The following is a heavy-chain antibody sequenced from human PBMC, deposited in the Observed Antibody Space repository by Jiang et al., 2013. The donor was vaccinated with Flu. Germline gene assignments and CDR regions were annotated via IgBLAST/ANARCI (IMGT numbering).Heavy chain of an antibody. CDR3: AKGGTNSCSNCWFDP. CDR2: ISGGGGVT. V-gene: IGHV3-23*01. Sequence: GVVQPGRSLRLSCAASGFTFSSYGMRWVRQTPGKGLEWVSGISGGGGVTYYADSVKGRFTISRDNSKNTLYLQMNSLRAEDTAVYYCAKGGTNSCSNCWFDPWGQGTLVTVSS. CDR1: GFTFSSYG. J-gene: IGHJ5*02. D-gene: IGHD2-2*01.